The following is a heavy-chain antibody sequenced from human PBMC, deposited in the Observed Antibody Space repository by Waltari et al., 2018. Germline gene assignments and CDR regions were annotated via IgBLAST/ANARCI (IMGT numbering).Heavy chain of an antibody. CDR3: ARDRAYSSFDY. J-gene: IGHJ4*02. D-gene: IGHD5-18*01. CDR1: GLTFSISW. V-gene: IGHV3-7*01. Sequence: EMQLVESGGGLVQPGGSLSLSCADSGLTFSISWRTWVRQAPGKWVERVAIKNPYESAKYDLDSVEGLFTISRDNAKNSRYLQMNSLRAEDTAIYYCARDRAYSSFDYWGQGTLVTVSS. CDR2: KNPYESAK.